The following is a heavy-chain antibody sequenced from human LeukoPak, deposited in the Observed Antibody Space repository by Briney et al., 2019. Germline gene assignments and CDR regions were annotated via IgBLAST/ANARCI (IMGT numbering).Heavy chain of an antibody. D-gene: IGHD4/OR15-4a*01. J-gene: IGHJ5*02. CDR2: IYYSGST. V-gene: IGHV4-59*01. CDR1: GGSISSYY. Sequence: SETLSLTCTVSGGSISSYYWSWIRQPPGKGLEWIGYIYYSGSTNYNPSLKNRVTLSVDTSRNQLSLQLSSVTTADTAVYYCVRGPYGASISKWFDPWGQGTLVIVSS. CDR3: VRGPYGASISKWFDP.